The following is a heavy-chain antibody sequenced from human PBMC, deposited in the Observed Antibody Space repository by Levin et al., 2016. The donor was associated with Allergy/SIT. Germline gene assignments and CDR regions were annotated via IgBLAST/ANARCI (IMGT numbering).Heavy chain of an antibody. D-gene: IGHD3-3*01. CDR1: GFTFSSYA. CDR2: ISGSGGST. CDR3: AKFGHITIFGVVEYGMDV. Sequence: GESLKISCAASGFTFSSYAMSWVRQAPGKGLEWVSAISGSGGSTYYADSVKGRFTISRDNSKNTLYLQMNSLRAEDTAVYYCAKFGHITIFGVVEYGMDVWGQGTTVTVSS. V-gene: IGHV3-23*01. J-gene: IGHJ6*02.